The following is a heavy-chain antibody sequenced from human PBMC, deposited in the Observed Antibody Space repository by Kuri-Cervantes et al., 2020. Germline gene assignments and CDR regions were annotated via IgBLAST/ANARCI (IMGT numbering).Heavy chain of an antibody. J-gene: IGHJ6*03. CDR1: GYTFTYRY. Sequence: SVKVSCKASGYTFTYRYLHWVRQAPGQGLEWMGGIIPIFGTANYAQKFQGRVTITTDESTSTAYMELSSLRSEDTAVYYCARVLPYSYGFYYMDVWGKGTTVTVSS. V-gene: IGHV1-69*05. D-gene: IGHD5-18*01. CDR2: IIPIFGTA. CDR3: ARVLPYSYGFYYMDV.